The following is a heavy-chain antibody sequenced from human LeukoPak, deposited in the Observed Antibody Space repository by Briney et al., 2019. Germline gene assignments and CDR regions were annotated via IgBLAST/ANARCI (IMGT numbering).Heavy chain of an antibody. D-gene: IGHD2-2*01. J-gene: IGHJ4*02. V-gene: IGHV3-30*04. CDR3: GSGDYQFDF. CDR2: ISYDGSNK. CDR1: GFIFSNYA. Sequence: GGSLRLSCVASGFIFSNYAMHWVRQAPGKGLEWVALISYDGSNKHYVDSVRGRFTISRDNSKNSLYLQMNSLKPEDTALYYCGSGDYQFDFWGQGTLVTVSS.